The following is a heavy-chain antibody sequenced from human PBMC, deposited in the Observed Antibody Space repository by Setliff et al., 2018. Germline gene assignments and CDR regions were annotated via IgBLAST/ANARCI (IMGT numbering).Heavy chain of an antibody. D-gene: IGHD2-8*02. J-gene: IGHJ4*02. Sequence: PSETLSLTCAVSGYSISSGYYWGWIRQPPGKGLEWIGSIHHRGSTYYNPSLKSRVTTLVDTSKNHFYLKLSSVTAADTAVYYCARQTGEQVVDYWGQGTLVTVSS. CDR3: ARQTGEQVVDY. V-gene: IGHV4-38-2*01. CDR1: GYSISSGYY. CDR2: IHHRGST.